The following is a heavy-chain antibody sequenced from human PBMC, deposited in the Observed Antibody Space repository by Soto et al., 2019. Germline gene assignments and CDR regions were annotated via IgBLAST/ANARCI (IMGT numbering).Heavy chain of an antibody. CDR2: VSIGGST. CDR1: GFTFSSYA. V-gene: IGHV3-23*01. Sequence: GSLRLSCAASGFTFSSYAMGWVRQGPGKGLEWVVVVSIGGSTHYDDSVRGRFTISRDNFNNTLSLQMNSLTAEDTAVYFCAKRRCAGGYFDY. CDR3: AKRRCAGGYFDY. D-gene: IGHD2-8*02. J-gene: IGHJ4*01.